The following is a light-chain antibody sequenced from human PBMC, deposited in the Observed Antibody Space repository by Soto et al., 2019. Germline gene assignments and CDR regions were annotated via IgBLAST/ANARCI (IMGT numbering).Light chain of an antibody. V-gene: IGLV1-40*01. CDR1: SSNNGTGYD. J-gene: IGLJ2*01. CDR3: QSYDSSLSGSV. CDR2: GNN. Sequence: QSVLTQPPSVSGAPGQRVTISCTGSSSNNGTGYDVHWYQQFPGTAPKLLIYGNNNRPSGVPDRFSASKSGTSASLAITGLQAEDEADYYCQSYDSSLSGSVFGGGTKVTVL.